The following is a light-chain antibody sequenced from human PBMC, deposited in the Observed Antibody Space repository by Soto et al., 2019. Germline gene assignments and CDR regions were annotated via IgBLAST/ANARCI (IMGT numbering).Light chain of an antibody. Sequence: EIVLTQSPGTLSLSPGERATLSCRASQSISGNYLHWYQQKPGQAPRLLIFGTSSRATGIPDRFIGGGSGTDFTPTISRMEPEDFAGYYCQPCGTLPGTFGQGTKVDSK. J-gene: IGKJ1*01. V-gene: IGKV3-20*01. CDR3: QPCGTLPGT. CDR2: GTS. CDR1: QSISGNY.